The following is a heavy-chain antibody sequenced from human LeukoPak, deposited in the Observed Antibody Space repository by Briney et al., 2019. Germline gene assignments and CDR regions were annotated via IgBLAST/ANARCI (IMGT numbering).Heavy chain of an antibody. Sequence: AGGSLRLSCAASGFTFSNYAMSWVRQAPGKGLEWVSIVSGSGGATYYADSVKGRFTISRDNSENTLFLQMNNLGAEDTAVYYCAKKRVITTPDAIDWYFDLWGRGTLVTVSS. CDR3: AKKRVITTPDAIDWYFDL. V-gene: IGHV3-23*01. CDR2: VSGSGGAT. J-gene: IGHJ2*01. CDR1: GFTFSNYA. D-gene: IGHD1-1*01.